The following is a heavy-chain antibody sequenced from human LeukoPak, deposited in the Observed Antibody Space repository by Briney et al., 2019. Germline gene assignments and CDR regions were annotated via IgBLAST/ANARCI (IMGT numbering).Heavy chain of an antibody. CDR2: FYYTGST. V-gene: IGHV4-39*01. CDR1: GGSISSNGYY. CDR3: ARRSGTYHAFDI. Sequence: SETLSLTCTVSGGSISSNGYYWGWIRQPPGKGLEWIGSFYYTGSTFYSPSLKSRVTISVDTSKNQFSLELRSVTAADTAVFYCARRSGTYHAFDIWGQGTMVTVSS. D-gene: IGHD1-26*01. J-gene: IGHJ3*02.